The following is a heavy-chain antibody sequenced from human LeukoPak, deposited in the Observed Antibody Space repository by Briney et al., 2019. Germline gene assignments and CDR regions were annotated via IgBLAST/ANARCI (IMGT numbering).Heavy chain of an antibody. V-gene: IGHV4-38-2*02. J-gene: IGHJ4*02. D-gene: IGHD3-10*01. Sequence: PSETLSLTCTVSGYSISSGYYWGWIRQPPGKGLGWIGSIYHSGSTYYNPSPKSRVTISVDTSKNQFSLKLSSVTAADTAVYYCARIEGSGSYYNGGLFDYWGQGTLVTVSS. CDR2: IYHSGST. CDR1: GYSISSGYY. CDR3: ARIEGSGSYYNGGLFDY.